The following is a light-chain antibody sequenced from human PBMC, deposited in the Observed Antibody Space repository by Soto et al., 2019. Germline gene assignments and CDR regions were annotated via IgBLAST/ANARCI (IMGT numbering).Light chain of an antibody. J-gene: IGLJ1*01. CDR1: SSDVGGYNY. Sequence: TKPASVNGAPGQSITFSCTGTSSDVGGYNYVSWYQQHPGKAPKLMIYDVSNRPSGVSNRFSGSKSGNTASLTISGLQAEDEADYYCSSYTSSNTYVFGTGTKVTVL. CDR3: SSYTSSNTYV. V-gene: IGLV2-14*01. CDR2: DVS.